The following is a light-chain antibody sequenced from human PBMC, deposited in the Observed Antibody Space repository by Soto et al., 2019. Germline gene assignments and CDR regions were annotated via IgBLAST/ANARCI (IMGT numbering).Light chain of an antibody. Sequence: EIVLTQSPGTLSLSPGERATLSCRASQSVSSSYLAWYQQKPGQAPRLLIYGASSRATGIPDRFSGSGSGTDFTLTISRLEPEDFAVYYCQQYGSSPFTFVPGTKVYIK. J-gene: IGKJ3*01. CDR2: GAS. CDR3: QQYGSSPFT. V-gene: IGKV3-20*01. CDR1: QSVSSSY.